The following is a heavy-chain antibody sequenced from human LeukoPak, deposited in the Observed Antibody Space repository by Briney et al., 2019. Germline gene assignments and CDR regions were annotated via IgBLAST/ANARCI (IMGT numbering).Heavy chain of an antibody. CDR1: GFTLSSYA. CDR3: PREMATITSLDY. J-gene: IGHJ4*02. CDR2: ISYDGSNK. V-gene: IGHV3-30-3*01. D-gene: IGHD5-24*01. Sequence: AGGSLRLSCAAPGFTLSSYAMHWVRQAPGKGLEWVAVISYDGSNKYYADSVKGRFTISRDNSKNTLYLQMNSLRAEDTAVYYCPREMATITSLDYWGQGTLVTVSS.